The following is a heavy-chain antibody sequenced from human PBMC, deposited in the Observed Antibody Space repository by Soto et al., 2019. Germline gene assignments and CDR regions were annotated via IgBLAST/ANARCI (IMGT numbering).Heavy chain of an antibody. Sequence: GESLKISCKGSGYSFTSYWIGWVRQMPGKGLEWMGIIYPGDSDTRYSPSFQGQVTISADKSISTAYLQWSSLKASDTAMYYCARPGYSSGWYDAFDIWGQGTMVTVSS. CDR1: GYSFTSYW. V-gene: IGHV5-51*01. J-gene: IGHJ3*02. CDR2: IYPGDSDT. CDR3: ARPGYSSGWYDAFDI. D-gene: IGHD6-19*01.